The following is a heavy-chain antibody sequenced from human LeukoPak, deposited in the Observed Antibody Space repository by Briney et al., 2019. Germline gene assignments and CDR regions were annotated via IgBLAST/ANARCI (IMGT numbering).Heavy chain of an antibody. D-gene: IGHD1-7*01. J-gene: IGHJ4*02. V-gene: IGHV3-66*01. CDR1: GFTVSNNY. CDR3: ARARSRELRSSFDY. Sequence: GGSLRLSCAASGFTVSNNYMTWVRQAPGQGLEWVSVIYSGGSTYYADSVKGRFTISRDNSKNTLYLQMNSLRAEDTAVYYCARARSRELRSSFDYWGQGTLVTVSS. CDR2: IYSGGST.